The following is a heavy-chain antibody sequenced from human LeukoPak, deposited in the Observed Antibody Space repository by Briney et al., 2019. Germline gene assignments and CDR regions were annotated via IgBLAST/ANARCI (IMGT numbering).Heavy chain of an antibody. Sequence: GGSLRLSCAASGFTFSNYAMNWVRQAPGKGLEWVSAISGSGGSTYYADSVKGRFTISRDNSKNTLYLQMNSLRAEDTAVYYCAKETHIVVVTTNDAFDIWGQGTMVTVSS. CDR2: ISGSGGST. J-gene: IGHJ3*02. CDR1: GFTFSNYA. V-gene: IGHV3-23*01. D-gene: IGHD2-21*02. CDR3: AKETHIVVVTTNDAFDI.